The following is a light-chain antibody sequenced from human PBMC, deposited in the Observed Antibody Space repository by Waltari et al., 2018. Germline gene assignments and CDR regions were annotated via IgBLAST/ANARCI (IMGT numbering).Light chain of an antibody. CDR3: QQYNSAPLT. J-gene: IGKJ4*01. CDR2: EAS. V-gene: IGKV1-5*03. Sequence: DIQMTQSPSSLSASVGDRVTITCRASQGVSSCLAWYQQKPGKAPNLLIYEASTLQSGVPSRFSGSGSGTDFTLTISSLQPEDFATYYCQQYNSAPLTFGGGTKVEIK. CDR1: QGVSSC.